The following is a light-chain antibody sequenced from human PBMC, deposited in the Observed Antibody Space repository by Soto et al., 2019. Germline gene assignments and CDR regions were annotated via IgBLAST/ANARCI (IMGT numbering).Light chain of an antibody. J-gene: IGKJ4*01. CDR1: LPISNY. V-gene: IGKV1-27*01. CDR2: AAS. Sequence: DIQMTQSPSSLSSSLGDRFAITCLASLPISNYLAWYQQKPGKIPNLLIYAASTLQAGVTSRFSGSGSGTDFTLTISSLQPDDVAAYYCQKYNSAPLTFGEGTKVDIK. CDR3: QKYNSAPLT.